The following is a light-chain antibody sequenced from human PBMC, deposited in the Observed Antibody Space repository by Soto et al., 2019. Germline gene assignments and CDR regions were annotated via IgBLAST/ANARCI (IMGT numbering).Light chain of an antibody. CDR2: GAS. CDR1: QSVSSSY. Sequence: EIVLTQSPGTLSLSPGERATLSCRASQSVSSSYLAWYQQKPGQAPRLLIYGASSRATGIPDRFSGSGSGTDFTLIISRLEPEDFAVYYCQQYGSSLFTFGGGTKVEIK. CDR3: QQYGSSLFT. J-gene: IGKJ4*01. V-gene: IGKV3-20*01.